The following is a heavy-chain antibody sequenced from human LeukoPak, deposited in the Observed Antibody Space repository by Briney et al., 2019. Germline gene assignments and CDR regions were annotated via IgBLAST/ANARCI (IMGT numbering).Heavy chain of an antibody. Sequence: SETLSLTCAVYDKSLKGYYWSWIRQPPGKGLEWIGQINDRGSTNYNPSLKSRVTISLDTPKKQFSLRLSSVTAADTAVFYCARGRVTVNWNGGHWFDPWGRGTLVIVSS. CDR1: DKSLKGYY. V-gene: IGHV4-34*01. J-gene: IGHJ5*02. CDR2: INDRGST. CDR3: ARGRVTVNWNGGHWFDP. D-gene: IGHD1-20*01.